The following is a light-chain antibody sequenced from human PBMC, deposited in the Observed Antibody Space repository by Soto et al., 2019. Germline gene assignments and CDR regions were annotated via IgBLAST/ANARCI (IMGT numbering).Light chain of an antibody. Sequence: DIQMTQSPSTLSASVGDRVTINCRASQSISDWLAWYQQKPGKAPKLLIYDASTLESGVPSRFSGSGSGAEFTLTISSLHPDDFATYYCQQYNSWWTVGQGTKVDIK. CDR2: DAS. V-gene: IGKV1-5*01. CDR1: QSISDW. CDR3: QQYNSWWT. J-gene: IGKJ1*01.